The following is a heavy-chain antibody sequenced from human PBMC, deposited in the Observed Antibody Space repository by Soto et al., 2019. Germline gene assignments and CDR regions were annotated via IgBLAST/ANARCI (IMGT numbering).Heavy chain of an antibody. J-gene: IGHJ4*02. CDR3: ARGLETAAAGTKGLDY. CDR1: GGSFSGYY. D-gene: IGHD6-13*01. CDR2: INHSGST. V-gene: IGHV4-34*01. Sequence: SETLSLTCAVYGGSFSGYYWSWIRQPPGKGLEWIGEINHSGSTNYNPSLKSRVTISVDTSKNQFSLKLSSVTAADTAVYYCARGLETAAAGTKGLDYWGQGTLVTVYS.